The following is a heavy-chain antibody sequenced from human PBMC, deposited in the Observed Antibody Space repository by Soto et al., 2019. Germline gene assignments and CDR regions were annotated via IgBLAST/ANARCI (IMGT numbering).Heavy chain of an antibody. V-gene: IGHV3-13*01. J-gene: IGHJ6*02. D-gene: IGHD3-10*01. CDR1: GFTFSSYD. CDR3: GRDRREWFGELYYYYYYGMDV. Sequence: PGGSLRLSCAASGFTFSSYDMHWVRQATGKGLEWVSAIGTAGDTYYPGSVKGRFTISRENAKNSLYLQMNSLRAEDTAVYYCGRDRREWFGELYYYYYYGMDVWGQGTTVTVSS. CDR2: IGTAGDT.